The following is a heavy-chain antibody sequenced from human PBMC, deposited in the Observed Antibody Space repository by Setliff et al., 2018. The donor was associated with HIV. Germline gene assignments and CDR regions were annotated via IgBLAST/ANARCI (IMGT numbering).Heavy chain of an antibody. J-gene: IGHJ4*02. D-gene: IGHD1-26*01. V-gene: IGHV4-59*01. CDR2: IHYSGSS. CDR1: GGSISGYY. CDR3: ARHRDGGTYPLDY. Sequence: SETLSLTCTVSGGSISGYYWSWVRQPPEKRLELIGFIHYSGSSDYNPSLKSRITILVDMSRNQFSLVLSSVTAADTAVYYCARHRDGGTYPLDYWGQGTLVTVSS.